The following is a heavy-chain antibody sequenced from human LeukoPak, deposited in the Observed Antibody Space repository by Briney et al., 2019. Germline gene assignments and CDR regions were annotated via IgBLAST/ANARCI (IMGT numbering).Heavy chain of an antibody. CDR2: ISSFGNYM. J-gene: IGHJ4*02. Sequence: GGSLRLSCAASGFTFNTYSMNWVRQAPGKGLEWVSSISSFGNYMYYGDSVKGRFTISRDNAMNSLYLQMNSLRAEDTAVYYCARDVRSGSYGRGFDYWGQGSLVTVSS. V-gene: IGHV3-21*01. D-gene: IGHD1-26*01. CDR3: ARDVRSGSYGRGFDY. CDR1: GFTFNTYS.